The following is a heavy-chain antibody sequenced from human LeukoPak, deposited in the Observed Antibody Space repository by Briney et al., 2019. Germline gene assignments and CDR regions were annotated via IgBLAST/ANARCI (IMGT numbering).Heavy chain of an antibody. CDR3: ARDGIAAAGMGVDT. Sequence: SETLSLTCTVSGGSISSGGYYWSWIRQHPGKGLEWIGYIYYSGSTYYNPSLKSRVTISVDTSKNQFSLKLSSVTAADTAVYYCARDGIAAAGMGVDTWGQGTLVTVSS. J-gene: IGHJ5*02. CDR2: IYYSGST. D-gene: IGHD6-13*01. V-gene: IGHV4-31*03. CDR1: GGSISSGGYY.